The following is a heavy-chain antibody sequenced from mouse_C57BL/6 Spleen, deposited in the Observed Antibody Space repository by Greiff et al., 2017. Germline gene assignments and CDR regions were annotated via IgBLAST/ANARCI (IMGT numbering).Heavy chain of an antibody. J-gene: IGHJ1*03. D-gene: IGHD1-1*01. Sequence: VKLQESGAELVRPGASVTLSCKASGYTFTDYEMHWVKQTPVHGLEWIGAIDPETGGTAYNQKFKGKAILTADKSSSTAYMELRSLTSEDSAVYYCTRDYYYGSSYVRYFDVWGTGTTVTVSS. CDR2: IDPETGGT. CDR1: GYTFTDYE. V-gene: IGHV1-15*01. CDR3: TRDYYYGSSYVRYFDV.